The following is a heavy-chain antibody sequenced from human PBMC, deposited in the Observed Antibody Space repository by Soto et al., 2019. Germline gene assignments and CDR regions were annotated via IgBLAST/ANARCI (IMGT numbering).Heavy chain of an antibody. CDR2: IWYDGSNK. J-gene: IGHJ6*02. V-gene: IGHV3-33*01. Sequence: QVQLVESGGGVVQPGRSLRLSCAASGFTFSSYSMHWVRQAPGKGLEWVAVIWYDGSNKYYADSVKGRFTISRDNSKNTLYLQMNSLRAEDTAVYYCARNPPYYYGSGSYYRHYYYGMDVWGQGTTVTVSS. CDR1: GFTFSSYS. D-gene: IGHD3-10*01. CDR3: ARNPPYYYGSGSYYRHYYYGMDV.